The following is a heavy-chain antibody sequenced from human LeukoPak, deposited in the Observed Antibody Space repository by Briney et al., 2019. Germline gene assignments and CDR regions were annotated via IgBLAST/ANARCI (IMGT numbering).Heavy chain of an antibody. CDR3: AKVNPPRGGRSGWYETNDY. CDR2: IWYDRSNK. Sequence: GGSLRLSCAASGFTFSSYGMHWVRQAPGKGLEWVAVIWYDRSNKYYADSVKGRFTISRDNSKNTLYLQLSSLRAEDTAVYYCAKVNPPRGGRSGWYETNDYWGQGTLVTVSS. J-gene: IGHJ4*02. CDR1: GFTFSSYG. D-gene: IGHD6-19*01. V-gene: IGHV3-33*06.